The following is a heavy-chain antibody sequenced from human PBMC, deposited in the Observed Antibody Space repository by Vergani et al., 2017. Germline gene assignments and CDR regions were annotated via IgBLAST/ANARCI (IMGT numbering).Heavy chain of an antibody. V-gene: IGHV4-39*07. CDR2: IYYSGST. CDR3: ARGLVLPAASNYYYYYGMDV. Sequence: QLQLQESGPGLVKPSETLSLTCTVSGGSISSSSYYWGWIRQPPGKGLEWIGSIYYSGSTYYNPSLKSRVTISVDTSKNQFSLKLSSVTAADTAVYYCARGLVLPAASNYYYYYGMDVWGQGTTVTVSS. D-gene: IGHD2-2*01. CDR1: GGSISSSSYY. J-gene: IGHJ6*02.